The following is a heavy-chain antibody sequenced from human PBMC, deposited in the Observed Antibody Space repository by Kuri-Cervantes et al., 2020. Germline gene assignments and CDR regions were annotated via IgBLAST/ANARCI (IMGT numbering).Heavy chain of an antibody. CDR2: INHSGST. D-gene: IGHD3-10*01. J-gene: IGHJ6*02. V-gene: IGHV4-34*01. Sequence: SETLSLTCAIYGGSFSGYYWSWILQPPGKGLEWIGEINHSGSTNYNPSLKSRVTISVDTSKNQFSLKLSSVTAADTAVYYCARDTSSGSLGYYYYGMDVWGQGTTVTVSS. CDR3: ARDTSSGSLGYYYYGMDV. CDR1: GGSFSGYY.